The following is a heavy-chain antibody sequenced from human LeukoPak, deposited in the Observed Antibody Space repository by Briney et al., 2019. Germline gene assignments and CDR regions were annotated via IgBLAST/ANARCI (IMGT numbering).Heavy chain of an antibody. CDR3: AKGESGVVVVAAVDY. CDR2: ISWNSGSI. J-gene: IGHJ4*02. D-gene: IGHD2-15*01. CDR1: GFNFNDYA. V-gene: IGHV3-9*03. Sequence: GGSLRLSCVVSGFNFNDYAMHWVRQAPGKGLEWVSGISWNSGSIGYADSVKGRFTISRDNAKNSLYLQMNSLRAEDMALYYCAKGESGVVVVAAVDYWGQGTLVTVSS.